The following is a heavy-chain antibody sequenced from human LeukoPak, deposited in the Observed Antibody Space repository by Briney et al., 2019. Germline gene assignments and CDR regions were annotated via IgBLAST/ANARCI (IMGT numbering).Heavy chain of an antibody. CDR1: GGSISSYY. V-gene: IGHV4-59*12. J-gene: IGHJ4*02. D-gene: IGHD3-3*01. CDR3: ARTTSGMIDY. CDR2: IYYSGST. Sequence: SETLSLTCTVSGGSISSYYWSWIRQPPGKGLEWIGYIYYSGSTNYNPSLKSRVTISVDKSKNQFSLKLSSVTAADTAVYYCARTTSGMIDYWGQGTLVTVSS.